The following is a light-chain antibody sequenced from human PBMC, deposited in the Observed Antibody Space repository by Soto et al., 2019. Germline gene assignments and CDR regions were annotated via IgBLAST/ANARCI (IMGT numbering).Light chain of an antibody. CDR3: EESYSVPLFT. J-gene: IGKJ3*01. CDR2: AAS. V-gene: IGKV1-39*01. Sequence: DIAMTQSPLSLSASIGDRVTITCRASQNIGTYLNWFQQKPGKAPKLLIYAASNLQSGVPSRFSGSGSGTDFTLIISGLQPDDFATYFCEESYSVPLFTFGPGTKVDVK. CDR1: QNIGTY.